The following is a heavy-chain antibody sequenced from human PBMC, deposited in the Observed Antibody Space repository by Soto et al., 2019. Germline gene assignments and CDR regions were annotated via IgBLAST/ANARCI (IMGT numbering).Heavy chain of an antibody. CDR1: GDSISTYY. Sequence: SETLSLTCTVSGDSISTYYWSWFRQPPGKGLEWIWYIYYSGSTNYNPSLKSRVTISVDTSKNQFSLKLSSVTAADTAVYYCAPSYSSGSGGYFDYWGQGTLVTVSS. J-gene: IGHJ4*02. CDR2: IYYSGST. CDR3: APSYSSGSGGYFDY. D-gene: IGHD6-19*01. V-gene: IGHV4-59*01.